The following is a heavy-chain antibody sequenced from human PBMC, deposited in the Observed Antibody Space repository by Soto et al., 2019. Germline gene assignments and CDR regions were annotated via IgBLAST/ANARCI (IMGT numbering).Heavy chain of an antibody. CDR1: GFTFSSYS. CDR3: AKGGVRFLEWPNLDY. V-gene: IGHV3-23*01. J-gene: IGHJ4*02. Sequence: GGSLRLSWAASGFTFSSYSMNWVRQATGKGLEWVSAISGSGGSTYYADSVKGRFTISRDNSKNTLYLQMNSLRAEDTAVYYCAKGGVRFLEWPNLDYWGQGTLVTVSS. D-gene: IGHD3-3*01. CDR2: ISGSGGST.